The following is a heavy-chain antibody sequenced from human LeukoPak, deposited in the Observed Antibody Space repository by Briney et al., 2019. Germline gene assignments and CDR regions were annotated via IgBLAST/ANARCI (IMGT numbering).Heavy chain of an antibody. CDR3: ATAAYSYYYDSSGLRAWFYFDY. Sequence: ASVKVSCKVSGYTLTELSMHWVRQAPGKGLEWMGGFDPEDGETIYAQKFQGRVTMTEDTSTDTAYMELSSLRSEDTAVYYCATAAYSYYYDSSGLRAWFYFDYWGQGTLVIVSS. CDR2: FDPEDGET. V-gene: IGHV1-24*01. J-gene: IGHJ4*02. CDR1: GYTLTELS. D-gene: IGHD3-22*01.